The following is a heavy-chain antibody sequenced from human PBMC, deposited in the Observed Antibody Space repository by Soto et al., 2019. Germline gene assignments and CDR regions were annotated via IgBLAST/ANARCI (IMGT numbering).Heavy chain of an antibody. V-gene: IGHV4-30-4*01. Sequence: QVQLQESGPGLVKPSQTLSLTCTVSGGSISSDDYYWSWIRQPPGKGLEWIGYIYYRGSTYYNPSLKSRVTISVDTSKNQFSLKLSSVTAADTAVYYCARVGGFGATTIDYWGQGTLVTVSS. CDR2: IYYRGST. CDR3: ARVGGFGATTIDY. J-gene: IGHJ4*02. CDR1: GGSISSDDYY. D-gene: IGHD3-10*01.